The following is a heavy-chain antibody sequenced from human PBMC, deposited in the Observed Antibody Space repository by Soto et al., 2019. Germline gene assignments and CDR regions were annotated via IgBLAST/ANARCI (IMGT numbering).Heavy chain of an antibody. J-gene: IGHJ4*02. D-gene: IGHD3-22*01. CDR2: INAGNGNT. V-gene: IGHV1-3*01. CDR1: GYTFTSYA. CDR3: ARDRYYDSSGYIFDY. Sequence: QVQLVQSGAEVKKPGASVKVYCKASGYTFTSYAMHWVRQAPGQRLEWMGWINAGNGNTKYSQKFQGRVTITRDTSASTAYMELSSLRSEDTAVYYCARDRYYDSSGYIFDYWGQGTLVTVSS.